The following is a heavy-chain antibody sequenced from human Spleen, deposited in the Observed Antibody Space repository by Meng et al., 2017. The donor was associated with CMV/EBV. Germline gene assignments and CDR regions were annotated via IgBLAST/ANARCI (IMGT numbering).Heavy chain of an antibody. V-gene: IGHV1-46*01. CDR2: ISPSGGRR. CDR1: YY. J-gene: IGHJ6*02. Sequence: YYIQWVRQAPGQGLEWVGIISPSGGRRSYAQKFQDRVTMSTEMSTSTVYMDLGSLRSDDTAVYYCARVRFYDILTGYSGEDFYGMDVWGQGTAVTVSS. CDR3: ARVRFYDILTGYSGEDFYGMDV. D-gene: IGHD3-9*01.